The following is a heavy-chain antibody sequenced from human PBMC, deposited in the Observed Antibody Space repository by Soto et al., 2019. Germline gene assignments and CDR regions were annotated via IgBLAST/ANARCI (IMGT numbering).Heavy chain of an antibody. J-gene: IGHJ6*02. V-gene: IGHV1-69*08. CDR3: ARGLGGRMDD. D-gene: IGHD3-16*01. CDR2: IIPILGET. CDR1: GTIFSSYT. Sequence: QVQLVQSGAEVKKPGSSVRVSCKASGTIFSSYTISWVRQAPGQGLEWMGRIIPILGETNSAQKFQGRVTLTADKSTNTAYMELNSLRFEDTALYYCARGLGGRMDDWGQGATGTVSS.